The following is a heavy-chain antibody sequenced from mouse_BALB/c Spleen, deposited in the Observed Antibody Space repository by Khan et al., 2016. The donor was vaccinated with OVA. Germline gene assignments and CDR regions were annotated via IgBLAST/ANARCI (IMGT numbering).Heavy chain of an antibody. CDR1: GFNIKDTY. D-gene: IGHD1-2*01. V-gene: IGHV14-3*02. Sequence: VQLQQPGAELMKPGASVKLSCTVTGFNIKDTYMHWVKQRPEQGLEWIGRIEPANGNTKYDPKFQGKATMTADTSSNTAYLQLSSLTSEDTAVXYYSSSLLLYAMDYWGQGTSVTVSS. CDR2: IEPANGNT. J-gene: IGHJ4*01. CDR3: SSSLLLYAMDY.